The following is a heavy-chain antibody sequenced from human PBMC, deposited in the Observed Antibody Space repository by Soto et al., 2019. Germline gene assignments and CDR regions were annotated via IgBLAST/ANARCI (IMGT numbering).Heavy chain of an antibody. CDR2: IYHTGYS. CDR3: VREKWEGEIRVWYFDL. D-gene: IGHD1-26*01. Sequence: QVQLQESGPGLVKPSETLSLTCTVSADSIRNYYWTWIRQSPGKGLEWIGSIYHTGYSNYSPSLRRRVTITLDTSKRDTATIQFSLTLTSVTPADTAVYYCVREKWEGEIRVWYFDLWGRGTLVSVSS. J-gene: IGHJ2*01. V-gene: IGHV4-59*01. CDR1: ADSIRNYY.